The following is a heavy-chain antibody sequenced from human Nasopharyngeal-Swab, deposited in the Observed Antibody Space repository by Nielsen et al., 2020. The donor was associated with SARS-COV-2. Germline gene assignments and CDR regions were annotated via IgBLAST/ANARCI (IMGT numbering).Heavy chain of an antibody. Sequence: SETLSLTCAVSGGSISSSNWWSWVRQPPGKGLEWIGEIYHSGSTNSNPSLKSRVTISVDKSKNQFSLKLSSVTAADTAVYYCARDPGFSYYEGWFDPWGQGTLVTVSS. CDR2: IYHSGST. V-gene: IGHV4-4*02. CDR3: ARDPGFSYYEGWFDP. CDR1: GGSISSSNW. D-gene: IGHD3-3*01. J-gene: IGHJ5*02.